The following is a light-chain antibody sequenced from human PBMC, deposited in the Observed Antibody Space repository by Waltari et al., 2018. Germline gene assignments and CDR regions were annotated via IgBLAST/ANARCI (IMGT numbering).Light chain of an antibody. Sequence: QSVLTQPPSVSAAPGQKVTVSCSGTTSNIGNYYVSWYQHLPGTAPKLLIFDDSQRPSGIPERFSGSKSGTSATLGITVLQTGDEADYYCGTWDSSLDSYVFGSGSKVTVL. CDR3: GTWDSSLDSYV. CDR1: TSNIGNYY. CDR2: DDS. V-gene: IGLV1-51*01. J-gene: IGLJ1*01.